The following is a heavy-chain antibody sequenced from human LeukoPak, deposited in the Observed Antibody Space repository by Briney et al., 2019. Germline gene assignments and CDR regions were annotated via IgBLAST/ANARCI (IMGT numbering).Heavy chain of an antibody. V-gene: IGHV1-18*01. J-gene: IGHJ6*02. CDR2: ISPYNGYT. Sequence: ASVKVSCKASGYTFTDYYIHWVRQAPGQGLEWMGWISPYNGYTSYAQNFQGRVTMTTDASTSTAYMELRSLRSDDTAVYYCVREVTMVRGVITFYHYNGMDVWGQGTAVTVSS. CDR3: VREVTMVRGVITFYHYNGMDV. D-gene: IGHD3-10*01. CDR1: GYTFTDYY.